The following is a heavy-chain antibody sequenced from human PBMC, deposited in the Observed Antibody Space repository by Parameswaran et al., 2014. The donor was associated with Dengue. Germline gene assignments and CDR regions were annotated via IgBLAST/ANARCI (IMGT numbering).Heavy chain of an antibody. Sequence: WVRQAPGQGLEWMGRINPNSGGTNYAQKFQGRVTMTRDTSISTAYMELSRLRSDDTAVYYCARVSDGSGSYGDAFDIWGQGTMVTVSS. J-gene: IGHJ3*02. D-gene: IGHD3-10*01. CDR3: ARVSDGSGSYGDAFDI. CDR2: INPNSGGT. V-gene: IGHV1-2*06.